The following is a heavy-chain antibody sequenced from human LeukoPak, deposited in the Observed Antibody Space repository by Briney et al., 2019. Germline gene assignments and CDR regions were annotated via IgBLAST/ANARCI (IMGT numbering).Heavy chain of an antibody. V-gene: IGHV4-30-2*01. Sequence: PSQTLSLTCAVSGDSISSGGSSWSWIRQPPGKGLEWIGEINHSGSTNYNPSLKSRVTISVDTSKNQFSLKLSSVTAADTAVYYCARGRAGEVAGTLHPLDFDYWGQGTLVTVSS. CDR1: GDSISSGGSS. CDR3: ARGRAGEVAGTLHPLDFDY. J-gene: IGHJ4*02. D-gene: IGHD6-19*01. CDR2: INHSGST.